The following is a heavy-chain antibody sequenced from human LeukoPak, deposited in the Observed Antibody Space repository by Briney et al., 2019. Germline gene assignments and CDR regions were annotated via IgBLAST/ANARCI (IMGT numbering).Heavy chain of an antibody. J-gene: IGHJ5*02. CDR1: GGSISSYY. D-gene: IGHD2-2*02. CDR2: IYYSGST. V-gene: IGHV4-59*01. CDR3: ARGYPDCSSTSCYIENWFDP. Sequence: SETLSLTCTVSGGSISSYYWSWIRQPPGKGLEWIGYIYYSGSTNYNPSLKSRVTISVDTSKNQFSLKLSSVTAADTAVYYCARGYPDCSSTSCYIENWFDPWGQGTLVTVSS.